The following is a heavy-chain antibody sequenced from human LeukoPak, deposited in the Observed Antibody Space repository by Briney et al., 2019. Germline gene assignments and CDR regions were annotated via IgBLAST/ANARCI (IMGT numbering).Heavy chain of an antibody. V-gene: IGHV4-4*07. J-gene: IGHJ5*02. Sequence: SETLSLTCTVSGGSISNYYWSWIRQPAGKGLEWIGRIYTSGSTNYNPSLKSRVTMSVDTSNNQISLKLTSVTAADTALYYCTRAGTPYDFWSGSQFDPWDQGILVTVSS. CDR3: TRAGTPYDFWSGSQFDP. CDR2: IYTSGST. D-gene: IGHD3-3*01. CDR1: GGSISNYY.